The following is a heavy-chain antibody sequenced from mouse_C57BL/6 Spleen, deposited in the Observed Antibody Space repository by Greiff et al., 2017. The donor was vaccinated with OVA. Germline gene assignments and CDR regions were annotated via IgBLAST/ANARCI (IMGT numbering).Heavy chain of an antibody. V-gene: IGHV1-64*01. CDR1: GYTFTSYW. CDR2: IHPNSGST. Sequence: VQLQESGAELVKPGASVKLSCKASGYTFTSYWMHWVKQRPGQGLEWIGMIHPNSGSTNYNEKFKSKATLTVDESSSTAYMQLSSLTSEDSAVYYCARSGYDAYFDYWGQGTTLTVSS. D-gene: IGHD2-2*01. CDR3: ARSGYDAYFDY. J-gene: IGHJ2*01.